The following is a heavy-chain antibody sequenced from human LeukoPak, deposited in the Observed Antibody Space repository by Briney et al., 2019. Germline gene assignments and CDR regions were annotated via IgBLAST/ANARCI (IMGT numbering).Heavy chain of an antibody. J-gene: IGHJ4*02. D-gene: IGHD3-22*01. CDR3: ARENPFYDSSGYYYPIAFDY. CDR2: INSDGSST. Sequence: GGSLRLSCAASGFTFSSYWMHWVRQAPGKGLVWVSRINSDGSSTSYADSVKGRFTIARDNAKNSLYLQMNSLRAEDTALYYCARENPFYDSSGYYYPIAFDYWGQGTLVTVSS. CDR1: GFTFSSYW. V-gene: IGHV3-74*01.